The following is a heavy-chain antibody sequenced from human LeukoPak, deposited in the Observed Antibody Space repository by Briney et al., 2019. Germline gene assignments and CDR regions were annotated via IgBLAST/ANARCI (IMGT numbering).Heavy chain of an antibody. D-gene: IGHD5-18*01. J-gene: IGHJ4*02. CDR2: INPNSGGT. CDR3: ARDLDTLTIFDY. CDR1: GGTFSSYA. V-gene: IGHV1-2*06. Sequence: ASVKVSCKASGGTFSSYAISWVRQAPGQGLEWMGRINPNSGGTNSAQKFQGRVTMTRDTSISTAYMELSRLRSDDTAVYYCARDLDTLTIFDYWGQGTLVTVSS.